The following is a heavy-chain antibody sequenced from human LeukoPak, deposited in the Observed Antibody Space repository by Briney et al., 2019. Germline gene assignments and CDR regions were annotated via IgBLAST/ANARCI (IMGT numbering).Heavy chain of an antibody. V-gene: IGHV4-59*01. D-gene: IGHD6-13*01. CDR2: IYYSGST. Sequence: SETMSLTCAVYGGSFNGYYWSWIRQPPGKGLEWIGYIYYSGSTNYNPSLKSRVTISVETSKNEFSLKLRSVTAADTAVYYCARVTGYRIEDYFDYWGQGTLVTVSS. J-gene: IGHJ4*02. CDR1: GGSFNGYY. CDR3: ARVTGYRIEDYFDY.